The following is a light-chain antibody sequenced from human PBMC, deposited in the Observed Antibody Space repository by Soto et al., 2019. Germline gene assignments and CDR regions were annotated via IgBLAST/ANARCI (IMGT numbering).Light chain of an antibody. CDR1: RSVSSSY. Sequence: EIVLTQSPGTLSLSPGERATLSCRADRSVSSSYLAWYQQKPGQAPGLLIYGASTRATGIPARFSGSGSGTEFTLTISSLQAEDVAVYYCQQYYATPLTFGGGTKVDIK. V-gene: IGKV3D-7*01. J-gene: IGKJ4*01. CDR3: QQYYATPLT. CDR2: GAS.